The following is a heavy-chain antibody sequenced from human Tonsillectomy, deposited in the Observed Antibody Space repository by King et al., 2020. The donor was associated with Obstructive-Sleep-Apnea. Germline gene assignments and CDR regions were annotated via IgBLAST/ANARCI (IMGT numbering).Heavy chain of an antibody. CDR3: AQDLGYCSGATCPRGYDSYYYGMDV. J-gene: IGHJ6*02. Sequence: QVQLVESGGGVVQPGRSLRLSCAASGFSFSSYGMHWVRQAPGKGLEWVAVILYDGNKKYYADSVKGRFTISRDTSKNTVYLQMNSLRAEDTAVYYCAQDLGYCSGATCPRGYDSYYYGMDVWGQGTTVTVSS. V-gene: IGHV3-30*18. CDR2: ILYDGNKK. D-gene: IGHD2-15*01. CDR1: GFSFSSYG.